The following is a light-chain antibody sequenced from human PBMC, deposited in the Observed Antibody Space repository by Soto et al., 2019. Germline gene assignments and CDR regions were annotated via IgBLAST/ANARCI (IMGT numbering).Light chain of an antibody. CDR2: EVT. CDR3: SSYAGSNNLV. J-gene: IGLJ2*01. V-gene: IGLV2-8*01. CDR1: SIDVGGYNY. Sequence: QSALTQPPSASGSPGQSVTIYCTGASIDVGGYNYVSWYQQHPGKAPKLMIYEVTKQPSGVPDRFSGSKSGNTASLTVSVLQAEDDADYYCSSYAGSNNLVFGGGTQLTV.